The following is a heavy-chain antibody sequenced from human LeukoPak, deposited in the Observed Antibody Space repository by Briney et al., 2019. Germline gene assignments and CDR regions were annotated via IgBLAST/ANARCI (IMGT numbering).Heavy chain of an antibody. Sequence: PSETLSLTCTVSGGSISSYYWSWIRQPPGKGLEWIGYIYYSGSTNYNPSLKSRVTISVDTSKNQFSLKLSSVTAADTAVYYCARITMVRGVPSYYMDVWGKGTTVTISS. CDR3: ARITMVRGVPSYYMDV. CDR1: GGSISSYY. D-gene: IGHD3-10*01. CDR2: IYYSGST. J-gene: IGHJ6*03. V-gene: IGHV4-59*01.